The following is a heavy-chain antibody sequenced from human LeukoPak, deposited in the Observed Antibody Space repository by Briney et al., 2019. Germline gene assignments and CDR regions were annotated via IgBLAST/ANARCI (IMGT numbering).Heavy chain of an antibody. Sequence: GGSLRLSCAASGFTVSSNYMSWVRQAPGKGLQWVSVIYSGGSTYYADSVKGRFTIPRDNSKNTLYLQMNSLRVEDTAVYYCARANGGWYYFDYWGQGTLVTVSS. V-gene: IGHV3-53*01. CDR3: ARANGGWYYFDY. CDR1: GFTVSSNY. D-gene: IGHD6-19*01. J-gene: IGHJ4*02. CDR2: IYSGGST.